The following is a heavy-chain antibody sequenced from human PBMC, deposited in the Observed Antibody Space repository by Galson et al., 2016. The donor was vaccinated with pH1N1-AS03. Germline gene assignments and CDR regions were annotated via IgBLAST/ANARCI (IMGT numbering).Heavy chain of an antibody. Sequence: PALVKPTQTLTLTCTFSGFSLSTSGMCVSWIRQPPGKALEWLARIDCNDNKYYSTSLKTRLTISKDTSKNQVVLTMTNMDPVDTATYYCARFHYGDYSGWFDPWGQGTLVTVSS. J-gene: IGHJ5*02. CDR2: IDCNDNK. D-gene: IGHD4-17*01. V-gene: IGHV2-70*11. CDR1: GFSLSTSGMC. CDR3: ARFHYGDYSGWFDP.